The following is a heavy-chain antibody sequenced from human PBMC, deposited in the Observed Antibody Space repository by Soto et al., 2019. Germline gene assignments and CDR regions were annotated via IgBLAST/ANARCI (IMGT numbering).Heavy chain of an antibody. J-gene: IGHJ6*02. D-gene: IGHD3-3*02. CDR1: GFTFSSYA. CDR3: AKLAPGSLDYYYYGMDV. Sequence: GGSLRLSCEASGFTFSSYAMSWVRQAPGKGLEWVSAISGSGGSTYYADSVKGRFTISRDNSKNTLYLQMNSLRAEDTAVYYCAKLAPGSLDYYYYGMDVWGQGTTVTVSS. CDR2: ISGSGGST. V-gene: IGHV3-23*01.